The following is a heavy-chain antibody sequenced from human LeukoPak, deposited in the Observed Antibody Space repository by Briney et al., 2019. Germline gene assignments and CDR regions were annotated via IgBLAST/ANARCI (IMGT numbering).Heavy chain of an antibody. Sequence: ASVKVSCKASGYTFTGYYMHWVRQAPGQGLEWMGWINPNSGGTNYAQKFQGRVTMTRDTSISTAYMELSSLRSEDTAVYYCARDRVVVAATRGEFDYWGQGTLVTVSS. D-gene: IGHD2-15*01. CDR3: ARDRVVVAATRGEFDY. CDR2: INPNSGGT. V-gene: IGHV1-2*02. J-gene: IGHJ4*02. CDR1: GYTFTGYY.